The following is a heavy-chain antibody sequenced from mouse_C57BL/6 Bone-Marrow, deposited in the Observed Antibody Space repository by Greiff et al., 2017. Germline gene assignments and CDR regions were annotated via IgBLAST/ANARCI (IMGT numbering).Heavy chain of an antibody. CDR2: IYPRSGNT. V-gene: IGHV1-81*01. Sequence: VQLQQSGAELARPGASVKLSCKASGYNFTSYGLSWVKQRTGQGLEWIGEIYPRSGNTYYNEKFKGKATLTADKSSSTAYVELRSLTSEYSAVYFCARAPIYYYYDGFAYWCQGTLVTVSA. CDR3: ARAPIYYYYDGFAY. D-gene: IGHD2-4*01. J-gene: IGHJ3*01. CDR1: GYNFTSYG.